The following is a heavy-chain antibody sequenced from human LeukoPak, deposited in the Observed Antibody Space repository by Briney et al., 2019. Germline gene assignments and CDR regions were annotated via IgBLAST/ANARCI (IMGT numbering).Heavy chain of an antibody. CDR3: ARNLYYGGTDDAFDI. CDR1: GFTVSSNY. CDR2: IYSGGST. D-gene: IGHD4-23*01. Sequence: GGSLRLSCAASGFTVSSNYMSWVRQAPGKGLEWVSVIYSGGSTYYADSVKGRFTISRDNSKNTLYLQMNSLRAEDTAVYYCARNLYYGGTDDAFDIWGQGTMVTVSS. V-gene: IGHV3-66*02. J-gene: IGHJ3*02.